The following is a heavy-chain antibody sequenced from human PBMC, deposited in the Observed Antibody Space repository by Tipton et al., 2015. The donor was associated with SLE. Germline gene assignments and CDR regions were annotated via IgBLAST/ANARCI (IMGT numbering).Heavy chain of an antibody. CDR2: VFHTGNS. CDR1: GGSISDNNW. V-gene: IGHV4-4*02. CDR3: ARDMIKFGQRAFDI. Sequence: TLSLTCDVSGGSISDNNWWSWVRQPPGKGLEWLGEVFHTGNSNYSPSFKGRITISVDRPRNHFSRKMTSVTAADTAVYYCARDMIKFGQRAFDIWGQGTMVTVSS. J-gene: IGHJ3*02. D-gene: IGHD3-16*01.